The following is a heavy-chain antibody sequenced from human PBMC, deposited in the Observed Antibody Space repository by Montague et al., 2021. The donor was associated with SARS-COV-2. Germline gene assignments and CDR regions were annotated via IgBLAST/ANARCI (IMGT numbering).Heavy chain of an antibody. Sequence: SLRLSCAASGFTFNNYGMHWVRQAPGKELEWVAVISNDGGNKYYADSVEGRFSISRDNSKNTPYLQMNSLEAEDTAVYYCAKDLVGDFWSAFYSSYFDYWGQGTLVTVSS. CDR2: ISNDGGNK. CDR3: AKDLVGDFWSAFYSSYFDY. V-gene: IGHV3-30*18. D-gene: IGHD3-3*01. CDR1: GFTFNNYG. J-gene: IGHJ4*02.